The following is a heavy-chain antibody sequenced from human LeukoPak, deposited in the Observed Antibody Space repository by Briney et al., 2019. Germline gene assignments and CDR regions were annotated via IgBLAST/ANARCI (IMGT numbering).Heavy chain of an antibody. CDR1: GGSISSSNYY. Sequence: PSETLSLTCTVSGGSISSSNYYWGWIRQTPGKGLEWIGNIYYSGSTYYNPSLKSRVTISVDTSINHFSLTLTSLTAADTAVYFCSRHEHKALAGDTWGQGTLVTVSS. CDR3: SRHEHKALAGDT. D-gene: IGHD6-19*01. J-gene: IGHJ5*02. V-gene: IGHV4-39*01. CDR2: IYYSGST.